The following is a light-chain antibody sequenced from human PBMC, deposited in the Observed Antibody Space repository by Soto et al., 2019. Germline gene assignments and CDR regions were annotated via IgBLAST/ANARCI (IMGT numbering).Light chain of an antibody. J-gene: IGKJ1*01. CDR2: GAS. CDR1: QSITSY. Sequence: EIVLTQSPGTLSLSPGERATLSCRASQSITSYLVWYQQKAGQAPRLLIYGASTRATDIPARFSGSESGTDFFIPIIRLEPEEDVVDYYRQHDSSPPTFGQGTKVDIK. CDR3: RQHDSSPPT. V-gene: IGKV3-20*01.